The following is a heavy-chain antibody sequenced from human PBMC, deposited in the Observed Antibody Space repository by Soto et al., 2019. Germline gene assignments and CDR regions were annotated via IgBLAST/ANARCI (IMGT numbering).Heavy chain of an antibody. J-gene: IGHJ5*02. CDR2: ISYDGSNK. CDR3: ARAITMVRENWFDP. CDR1: GFTFSSYA. Sequence: PGGSLRLSCAASGFTFSSYAMHWVRQAPGKGLEWVAVISYDGSNKYYADSVKGRFTISRDNSKNTLYLQMNSLRAEDTAVYYCARAITMVRENWFDPWGQGTLVTVSS. V-gene: IGHV3-30-3*01. D-gene: IGHD3-10*01.